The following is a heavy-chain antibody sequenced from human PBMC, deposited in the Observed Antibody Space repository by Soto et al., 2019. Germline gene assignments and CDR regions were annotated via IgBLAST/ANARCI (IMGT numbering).Heavy chain of an antibody. CDR1: GFTFSSYG. V-gene: IGHV3-30*03. J-gene: IGHJ4*02. CDR3: AVNSKGYYYDSSGFFDY. D-gene: IGHD3-22*01. Sequence: GGCLRLSCAASGFTFSSYGMHWVRQAPGKGLEWVAVISYDGSNKYYADSVKGRFTISRDNSKNTLYLQMNSLRAEDTAVYYCAVNSKGYYYDSSGFFDYWGQGTLVTVSS. CDR2: ISYDGSNK.